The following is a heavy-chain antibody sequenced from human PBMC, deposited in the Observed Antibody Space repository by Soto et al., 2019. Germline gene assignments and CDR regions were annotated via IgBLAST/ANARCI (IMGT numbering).Heavy chain of an antibody. CDR3: ATASPIDLDYYYYYGMDV. CDR2: FDPEDGET. V-gene: IGHV1-24*01. J-gene: IGHJ6*02. D-gene: IGHD2-21*01. CDR1: GYTLTELS. Sequence: QVQLVQSGAEVKKPGASVKVSCKVSGYTLTELSMHWVRQAPGKGLEWMGGFDPEDGETIYAQKFQGRVTMTEDTSTDTAYMELSSLRSEDTAVYYCATASPIDLDYYYYYGMDVWGQGTTVTVSS.